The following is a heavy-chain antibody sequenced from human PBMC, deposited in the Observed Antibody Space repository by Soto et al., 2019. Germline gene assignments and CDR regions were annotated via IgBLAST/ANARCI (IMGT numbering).Heavy chain of an antibody. J-gene: IGHJ6*02. CDR2: FYYTGSA. V-gene: IGHV4-59*01. D-gene: IGHD3-10*01. Sequence: VQLQESGPGLVKPSETLSLTCTVSGGSISSYYWTWIRQPPGKGLEWIASFYYTGSADYNPSLKSRITGSVASSRTQFSLRLRSVTAADSAVYYCARALFRGPREYYFGMDVWGQGATVTVSS. CDR1: GGSISSYY. CDR3: ARALFRGPREYYFGMDV.